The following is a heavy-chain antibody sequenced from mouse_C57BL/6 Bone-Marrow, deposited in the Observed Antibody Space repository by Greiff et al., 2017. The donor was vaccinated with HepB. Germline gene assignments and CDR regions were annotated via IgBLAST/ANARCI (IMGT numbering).Heavy chain of an antibody. CDR1: GYTFTSYW. J-gene: IGHJ2*01. Sequence: QVQLKQPGPELVKPGASVKLSCKASGYTFTSYWMHWVKQRPGQGLEWIGNINPSNGGTNYNEKFKSKATLTVDKSSSTAYMQLSSLTSEDSAVYYCARWITTDLYYFDYWGQGTTLTVSS. CDR2: INPSNGGT. D-gene: IGHD1-1*01. V-gene: IGHV1-53*01. CDR3: ARWITTDLYYFDY.